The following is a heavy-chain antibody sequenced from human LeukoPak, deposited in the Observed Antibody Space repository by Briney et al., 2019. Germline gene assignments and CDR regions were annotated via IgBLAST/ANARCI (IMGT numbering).Heavy chain of an antibody. Sequence: GGSLRLSCAASGFTFSRYWMSWVRQAPGKGLEWVATIKQDGSEIYYVDSVKGRFTISRDNAKNSLYLQMNSLRAEDTAVYYCAKGKYSYGSGAFDYWGQGTLVTVSS. CDR1: GFTFSRYW. CDR2: IKQDGSEI. D-gene: IGHD5-18*01. J-gene: IGHJ4*02. CDR3: AKGKYSYGSGAFDY. V-gene: IGHV3-7*01.